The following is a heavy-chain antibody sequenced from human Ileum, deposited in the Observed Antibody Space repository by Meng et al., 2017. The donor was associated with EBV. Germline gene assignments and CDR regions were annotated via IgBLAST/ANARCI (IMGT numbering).Heavy chain of an antibody. CDR3: VRGGLGPWY. CDR2: IDTDGSTT. Sequence: LVGAGGCCVRPGGSLRLPCAASGFTFSNSWMHWLRQAPGKGLVWVSHIDTDGSTTNYAGSVKGRFTISRDNAKNTLSLQMNSLRVEDTAVYYCVRGGLGPWYWGQGTLVTVSS. V-gene: IGHV3-74*01. D-gene: IGHD3/OR15-3a*01. J-gene: IGHJ4*02. CDR1: GFTFSNSW.